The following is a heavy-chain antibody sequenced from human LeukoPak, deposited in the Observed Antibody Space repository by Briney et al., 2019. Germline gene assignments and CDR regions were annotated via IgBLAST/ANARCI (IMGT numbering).Heavy chain of an antibody. J-gene: IGHJ6*02. CDR3: ARHGAAGSYYYGMDV. CDR2: IYYSGST. CDR1: GGSISSYY. Sequence: SETLSLTCTVSGGSISSYYWSWIRQPPGKGLEWIGYIYYSGSTNYNPSLKSRVTISVDTSKNQFSLKLISFTAADTAVYYCARHGAAGSYYYGMDVWGQGTTVTVSS. D-gene: IGHD6-13*01. V-gene: IGHV4-59*08.